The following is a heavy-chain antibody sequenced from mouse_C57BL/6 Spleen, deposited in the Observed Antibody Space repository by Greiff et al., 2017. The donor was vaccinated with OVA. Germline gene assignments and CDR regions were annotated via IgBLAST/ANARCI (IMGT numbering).Heavy chain of an antibody. CDR3: ARPGSSRDWYFDV. J-gene: IGHJ1*03. CDR2: ISNGGGST. D-gene: IGHD1-1*01. V-gene: IGHV5-12*01. CDR1: GFTFSDYY. Sequence: EVKLVESGGGLVQPGGSLKLSCAASGFTFSDYYMYWVRQTPEKRLEWVAYISNGGGSTYYPDTVKGRFTISRDNAKNTLYLQMSRLKSEDTAMYYCARPGSSRDWYFDVWGTGTTVTVSS.